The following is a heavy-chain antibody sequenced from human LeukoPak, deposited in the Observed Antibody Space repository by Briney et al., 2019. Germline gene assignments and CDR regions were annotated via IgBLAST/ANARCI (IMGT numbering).Heavy chain of an antibody. J-gene: IGHJ4*02. CDR2: IKQDGREK. Sequence: GSLRLSCAASGFTFTCCCMSWVRQTPGKGLEWVASIKQDGREKFYADSVKGRFTISRDNAKNSLYLQVNSLRAEDTAVYYCARVPGRTRYFDSWGQGILVTVSS. D-gene: IGHD1-26*01. CDR3: ARVPGRTRYFDS. CDR1: GFTFTCCC. V-gene: IGHV3-7*01.